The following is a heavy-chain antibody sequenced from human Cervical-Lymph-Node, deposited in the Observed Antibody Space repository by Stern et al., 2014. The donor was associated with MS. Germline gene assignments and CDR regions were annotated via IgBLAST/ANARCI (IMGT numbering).Heavy chain of an antibody. CDR1: GFTFSSYS. CDR2: ISSSSSYI. Sequence: EVQLEESGGGLVKPGGSLRLSCAASGFTFSSYSMNWVRQAPGKVLEWVSSISSSSSYIYYADSVKGRFTISRDNAKNSLYLQMNSLRAEDTAVYYCARDPITMVRGVIYWGQGTLVTVSS. J-gene: IGHJ4*02. D-gene: IGHD3-10*01. CDR3: ARDPITMVRGVIY. V-gene: IGHV3-21*01.